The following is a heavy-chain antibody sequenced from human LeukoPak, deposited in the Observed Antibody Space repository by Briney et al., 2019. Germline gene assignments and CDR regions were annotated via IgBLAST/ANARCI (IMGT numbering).Heavy chain of an antibody. CDR2: ISDSGRTT. CDR1: GFTFTSEA. V-gene: IGHV3-23*01. D-gene: IGHD6-19*01. CDR3: AKGLGFLPQFDY. J-gene: IGHJ4*02. Sequence: GGSLRLSCAASGFTFTSEAMTWVRQAPGVGLEWVSSISDSGRTTYYADSVKGRFTISRDNSKNTVYLQMNSLRAEDTALYYCAKGLGFLPQFDYWGQGTLVAVSS.